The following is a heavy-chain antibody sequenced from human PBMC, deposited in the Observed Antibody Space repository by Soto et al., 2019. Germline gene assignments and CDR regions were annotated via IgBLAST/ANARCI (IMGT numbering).Heavy chain of an antibody. Sequence: LSLTCTVSGGSIRSYYWSWIRQPPGKGLEWIGYIYYSGSTNYNPSLKSRVTISVDTSKNQFSLKLSSVTAADTAVYYCARVPRPQNYYGMDVWGQGTTVTVSS. CDR1: GGSIRSYY. J-gene: IGHJ6*02. CDR2: IYYSGST. CDR3: ARVPRPQNYYGMDV. V-gene: IGHV4-59*01.